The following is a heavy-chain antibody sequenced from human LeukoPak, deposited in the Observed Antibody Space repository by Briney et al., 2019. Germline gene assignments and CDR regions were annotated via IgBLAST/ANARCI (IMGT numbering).Heavy chain of an antibody. D-gene: IGHD3-22*01. CDR3: ARVKSYYYDTSDKDAFDI. CDR2: INPSGGNT. J-gene: IGHJ3*02. V-gene: IGHV1-46*01. Sequence: ASVKVSCKASGYTFTNYYIHWVRQAPGQGLEWMGLINPSGGNTNYAQNFQGRVTMTRDTSTSTVYMELSSLRSEDTAVYYCARVKSYYYDTSDKDAFDIWGQGTMVTVSS. CDR1: GYTFTNYY.